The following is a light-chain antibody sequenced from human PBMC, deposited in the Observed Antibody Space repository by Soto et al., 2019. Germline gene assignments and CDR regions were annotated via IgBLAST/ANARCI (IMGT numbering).Light chain of an antibody. CDR3: QQYNNWPLT. V-gene: IGKV3-15*01. Sequence: EIVMTQSPATLSVSPGERASLSCRASQSVSSNLAWYQQKPGQAPRLLFYGASTRATGIPARLSGSGSGTEFTLTISSLQSEDFAVYYCQQYNNWPLTFGGGTKVDIK. CDR2: GAS. CDR1: QSVSSN. J-gene: IGKJ4*01.